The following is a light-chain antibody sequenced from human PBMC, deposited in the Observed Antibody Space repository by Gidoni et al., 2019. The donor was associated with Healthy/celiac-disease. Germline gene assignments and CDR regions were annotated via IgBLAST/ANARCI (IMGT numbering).Light chain of an antibody. J-gene: IGKJ1*01. Sequence: IQMTQSPSSLSASVGDSVPITCRASQSINSYLDWDQQKPGTAPKLLIYAATSVQSGVPSRFSGSGSGTVFTTTISSLPPEDFATYCCQQSYSTPWTFXQXTQVEIK. CDR2: AAT. CDR3: QQSYSTPWT. CDR1: QSINSY. V-gene: IGKV1-39*01.